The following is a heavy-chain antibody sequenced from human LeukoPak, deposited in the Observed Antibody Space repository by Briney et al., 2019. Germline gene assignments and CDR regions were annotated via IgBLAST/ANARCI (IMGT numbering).Heavy chain of an antibody. V-gene: IGHV4-39*07. CDR3: ARDWNYVDGVIGY. J-gene: IGHJ4*02. Sequence: PSETLSHTCTVSGGSISSSSYYWGWIRQPPGKGRECIGSIYHSGSTYCNPSLRSRVTISVDTSKNQFSLKLSSVTAADTAVYYCARDWNYVDGVIGYWGQGTLVTVSS. CDR1: GGSISSSSYY. D-gene: IGHD1-7*01. CDR2: IYHSGST.